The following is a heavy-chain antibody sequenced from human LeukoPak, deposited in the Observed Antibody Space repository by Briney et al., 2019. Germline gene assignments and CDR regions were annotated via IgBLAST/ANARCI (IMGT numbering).Heavy chain of an antibody. CDR2: IYYSGST. Sequence: SETLSLTCTVSGGSLSSYYWSWIRQPPGKGLEWIGYIYYSGSTNYNPSLKSRVTISVDTSKNQFSLKLSSVTAADTAVYYCARSGGWLGDFDYWGQGTLVTVSS. CDR1: GGSLSSYY. CDR3: ARSGGWLGDFDY. V-gene: IGHV4-59*01. J-gene: IGHJ4*02. D-gene: IGHD3-16*01.